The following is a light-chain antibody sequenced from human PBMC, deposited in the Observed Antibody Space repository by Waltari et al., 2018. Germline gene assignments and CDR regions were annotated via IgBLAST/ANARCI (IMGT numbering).Light chain of an antibody. Sequence: QSALTQPPSASGSPVQSGTTSCTGTSSDVGGYNFVSWYQQHPGKAPKLMIYEVSKRPSGVPVRFSGSKSANTASLTVSGLQAEDEADYYCSSYAGSNNLGVFGTGTKVTVL. J-gene: IGLJ1*01. CDR1: SSDVGGYNF. V-gene: IGLV2-8*01. CDR2: EVS. CDR3: SSYAGSNNLGV.